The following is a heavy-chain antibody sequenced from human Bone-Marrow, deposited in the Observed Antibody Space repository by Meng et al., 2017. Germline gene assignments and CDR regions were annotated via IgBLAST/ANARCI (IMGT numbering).Heavy chain of an antibody. CDR3: AREYSSSWYNYFDY. V-gene: IGHV1-2*02. Sequence: ASVKVSCKASGYTFTGYYMHWLRQAPGQGLEWMGWINPNSGGTNYAQKFQGRVTMTRDTSISTAYMELSRLRSDDTAVYYCAREYSSSWYNYFDYWGQGTLVTVSS. CDR1: GYTFTGYY. CDR2: INPNSGGT. J-gene: IGHJ4*02. D-gene: IGHD6-13*01.